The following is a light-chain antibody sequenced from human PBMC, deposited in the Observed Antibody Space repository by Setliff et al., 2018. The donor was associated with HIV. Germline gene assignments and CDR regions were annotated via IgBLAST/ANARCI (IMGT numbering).Light chain of an antibody. CDR1: TSDVGAYNY. Sequence: QSALTQPASVSGSPGQSITISCTGSTSDVGAYNYVSWYQQHPGKAPKLMIYEVSNRPSGVSSRFSGSKSGNTASLTISGLQAEDEADYYCNSYTSSSTVVFGGGTKGTVL. V-gene: IGLV2-14*01. CDR3: NSYTSSSTVV. CDR2: EVS. J-gene: IGLJ2*01.